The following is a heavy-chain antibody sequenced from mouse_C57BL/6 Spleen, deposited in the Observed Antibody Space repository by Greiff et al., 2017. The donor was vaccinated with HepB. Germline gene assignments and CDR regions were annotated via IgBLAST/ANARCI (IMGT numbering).Heavy chain of an antibody. J-gene: IGHJ3*01. D-gene: IGHD4-1*02. V-gene: IGHV2-3*01. CDR3: AKYSTGFAY. CDR1: GFSFTSYG. Sequence: VQRVESGPGLVAPSQILSITCTVSGFSFTSYGLSWVRQPPGKGLEWLGVIWGDGSTNYHSALISRLSISKDNSKSQGFLKLNSLQTDDTATYYCAKYSTGFAYWGQGTLVTVSA. CDR2: IWGDGST.